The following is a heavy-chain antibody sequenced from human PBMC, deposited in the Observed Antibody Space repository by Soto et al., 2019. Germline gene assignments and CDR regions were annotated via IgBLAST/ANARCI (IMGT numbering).Heavy chain of an antibody. CDR2: ISSSGTTI. D-gene: IGHD6-6*01. V-gene: IGHV3-48*03. Sequence: PGGSLRLSCSASGFTFSSYEMKWVRQAPGKGLEWVSNISSSGTTIYYADSVKGRFTTSRDNAKNSLYLQMSSLRAEDTAVYYCAKAVLSGYYYYGMDVWGQGTTVTVSS. J-gene: IGHJ6*02. CDR3: AKAVLSGYYYYGMDV. CDR1: GFTFSSYE.